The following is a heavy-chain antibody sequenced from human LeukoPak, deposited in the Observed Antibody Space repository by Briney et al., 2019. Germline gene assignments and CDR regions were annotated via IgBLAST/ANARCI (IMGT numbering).Heavy chain of an antibody. CDR2: IYYSGST. Sequence: PSETLSLTCTVSGGSISSYYWSWIRQPPGKGLEWIGYIYYSGSTNYNPSLKSRVTISVDTSKNQFSLKLSSVTAADTAVYYCARLYRKGNRYYYYMDVWGKGTTVTISS. V-gene: IGHV4-59*12. J-gene: IGHJ6*03. CDR1: GGSISSYY. D-gene: IGHD1-14*01. CDR3: ARLYRKGNRYYYYMDV.